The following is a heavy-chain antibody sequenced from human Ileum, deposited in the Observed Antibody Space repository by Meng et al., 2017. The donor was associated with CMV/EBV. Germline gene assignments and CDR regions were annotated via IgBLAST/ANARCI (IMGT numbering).Heavy chain of an antibody. V-gene: IGHV3-9*01. J-gene: IGHJ6*02. D-gene: IGHD1-1*01. CDR1: GFTFSSYE. CDR2: ISWNSGKI. Sequence: GGSLRLSCAASGFTFSSYEMHWVRQAPGKGLEWVSGISWNSGKIGYADSVKGRFTISRDNAKKSLYLQMNSLRAEDTALYYCVKDTPPGSTGTTHGLDVWGQGTTVTVSS. CDR3: VKDTPPGSTGTTHGLDV.